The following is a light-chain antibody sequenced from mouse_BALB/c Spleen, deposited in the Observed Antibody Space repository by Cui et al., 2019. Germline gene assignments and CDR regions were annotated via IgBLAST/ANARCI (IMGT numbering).Light chain of an antibody. Sequence: NIVMTPSPKSMSMSVGERVTLSCKASENVGTYVSWYQQKPEQSPKLLIYGASNRYTGVPDRFTGSGSATDFTLTISSVQAEDLADYHCGQSYSYPTFGAGTKLELK. CDR3: GQSYSYPT. CDR2: GAS. J-gene: IGKJ5*01. CDR1: ENVGTY. V-gene: IGKV6-20*01.